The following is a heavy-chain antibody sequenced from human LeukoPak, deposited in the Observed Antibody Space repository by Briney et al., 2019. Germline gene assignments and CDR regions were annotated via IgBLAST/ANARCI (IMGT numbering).Heavy chain of an antibody. J-gene: IGHJ4*02. CDR3: AKSHYYGSGSIDY. D-gene: IGHD3-10*01. V-gene: IGHV3-74*01. Sequence: VRQXPGKGLVWXXRVNGDGSSTNYADSVKGRFTISRDNSKNALYLQVNSLRADDAALYYCAKSHYYGSGSIDYWGQGTLVTVSS. CDR2: VNGDGSST.